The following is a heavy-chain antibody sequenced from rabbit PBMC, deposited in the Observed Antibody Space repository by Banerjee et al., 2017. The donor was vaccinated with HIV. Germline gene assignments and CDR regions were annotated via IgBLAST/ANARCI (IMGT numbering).Heavy chain of an antibody. Sequence: QEQLEESGGDLVKPEGSLTLTCTASGFSFSNIYYMCWVRQAPGKGLEWIGCINTGSRNAYYASWVISRFTISKTSSTTVTLQMTSLTAADTATYFCARDDASSGGYVYNLWGQGTLVTVS. J-gene: IGHJ4*01. CDR2: INTGSRNA. CDR1: GFSFSNIYY. V-gene: IGHV1S45*01. D-gene: IGHD1-1*01. CDR3: ARDDASSGGYVYNL.